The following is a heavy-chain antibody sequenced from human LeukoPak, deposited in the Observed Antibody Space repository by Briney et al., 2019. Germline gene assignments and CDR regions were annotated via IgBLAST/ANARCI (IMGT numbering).Heavy chain of an antibody. V-gene: IGHV1-8*01. D-gene: IGHD6-19*01. CDR3: ATGTTIAVAGDY. CDR1: GYTFTSYD. J-gene: IGHJ4*02. Sequence: ASVKVSCKASGYTFTSYDINWVRQATGQGLEWMGWMNPNSGNTGYAQKFQGRVTMTRNTSISTAYMELSSLRSEDTAVYYCATGTTIAVAGDYWGQGTLVTVSS. CDR2: MNPNSGNT.